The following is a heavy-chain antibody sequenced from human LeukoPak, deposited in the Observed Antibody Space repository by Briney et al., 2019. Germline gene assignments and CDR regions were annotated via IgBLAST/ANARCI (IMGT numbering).Heavy chain of an antibody. CDR2: IGGIVGGT. D-gene: IGHD2-2*01. J-gene: IGHJ4*02. CDR3: AKGSRGFDH. Sequence: GGSLRLSCAASGFSFSNYAMSWVRQAPGKGLEWVASIGGIVGGTNYADSVKGRFTISRDTSKNTLYLQMSSLRAEDTALYYCAKGSRGFDHWGQGTLVTVSS. V-gene: IGHV3-23*01. CDR1: GFSFSNYA.